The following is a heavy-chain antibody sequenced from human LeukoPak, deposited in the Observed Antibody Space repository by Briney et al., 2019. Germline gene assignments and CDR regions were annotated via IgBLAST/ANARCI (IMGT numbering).Heavy chain of an antibody. Sequence: SVKVSCKASGGTFSSYAISWVRQAPGQGLEWMGGIVPIFGTANYAQKFQGRVTITADESTSTAYMELSSLRSEDTAVYYCARDQYRQYQLLSANWFDPWGQGTLVTVSS. CDR1: GGTFSSYA. CDR2: IVPIFGTA. D-gene: IGHD2-2*01. V-gene: IGHV1-69*01. J-gene: IGHJ5*02. CDR3: ARDQYRQYQLLSANWFDP.